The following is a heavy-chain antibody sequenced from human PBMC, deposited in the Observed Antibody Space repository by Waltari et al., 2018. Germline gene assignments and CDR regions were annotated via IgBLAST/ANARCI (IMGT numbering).Heavy chain of an antibody. V-gene: IGHV1-2*02. Sequence: QVQLEQSGAEVKKPGASVKLSCNTSGYTFTDNYIQWVRQAPGQGLGWMGWISPHSGDTKSAQKCEGRVTMTRETSISTVYMDLSGLRSDDTAVYYCARDSWPQWGGAFDVWGQGTIVTVSS. CDR1: GYTFTDNY. CDR3: ARDSWPQWGGAFDV. J-gene: IGHJ3*01. CDR2: ISPHSGDT. D-gene: IGHD1-26*01.